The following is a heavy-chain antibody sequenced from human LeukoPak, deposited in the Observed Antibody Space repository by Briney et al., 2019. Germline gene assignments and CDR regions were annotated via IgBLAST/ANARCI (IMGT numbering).Heavy chain of an antibody. J-gene: IGHJ4*02. D-gene: IGHD3-3*01. Sequence: SETLSLTCSVSGDSIRSYYWTWIRQAPGKGLEWIGYIYYSGSPIYNPSLESRVTISVDTSKNQFSLKLSSVTAADTTVYYCARYGFWSGYYFDHWGQGTLVTVSS. CDR1: GDSIRSYY. CDR3: ARYGFWSGYYFDH. CDR2: IYYSGSP. V-gene: IGHV4-59*08.